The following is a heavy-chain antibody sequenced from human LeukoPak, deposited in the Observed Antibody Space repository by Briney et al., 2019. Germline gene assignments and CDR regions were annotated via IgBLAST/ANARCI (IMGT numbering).Heavy chain of an antibody. V-gene: IGHV3-23*01. CDR1: GFTFSSYA. CDR3: ASELEDYYYYMDV. J-gene: IGHJ6*03. D-gene: IGHD1-7*01. Sequence: SGGSLRLSCAASGFTFSSYAMSWVRQAPGKGLEWVSAISGSGGSTYYADSVKGRFTISRDNSKNTLYLQMNSLRAEDTAVYYCASELEDYYYYMDVWGKGTTVTVSS. CDR2: ISGSGGST.